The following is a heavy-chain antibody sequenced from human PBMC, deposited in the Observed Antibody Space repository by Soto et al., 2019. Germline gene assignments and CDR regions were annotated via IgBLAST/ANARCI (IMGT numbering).Heavy chain of an antibody. CDR1: GGSFSGYY. V-gene: IGHV4-34*01. CDR3: ARGSAYYYDSSGKPDFDY. CDR2: INHSGST. Sequence: PSETLSLTCAVYGGSFSGYYWSWIRQPPGKGLEWIGEINHSGSTNYNPSLKSRVTISVDTSKNQFSLKLSSVTAADTAVYYCARGSAYYYDSSGKPDFDYWGQGTLVTVSS. D-gene: IGHD3-22*01. J-gene: IGHJ4*02.